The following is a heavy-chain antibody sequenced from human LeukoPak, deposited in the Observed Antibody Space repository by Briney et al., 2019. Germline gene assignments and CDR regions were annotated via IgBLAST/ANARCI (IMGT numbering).Heavy chain of an antibody. CDR3: ARDPNSLGSSSWYLLFDY. CDR2: ISYDGSNK. J-gene: IGHJ4*02. D-gene: IGHD6-13*01. Sequence: GGSLRLSCAASGFTFSSYAMHWVRQAPGKGLEWVAVISYDGSNKYYADSVKGRFTISRDNSKNTLYLQMNSLRAEDTAVYYCARDPNSLGSSSWYLLFDYWGQGTLVTVSS. V-gene: IGHV3-30*04. CDR1: GFTFSSYA.